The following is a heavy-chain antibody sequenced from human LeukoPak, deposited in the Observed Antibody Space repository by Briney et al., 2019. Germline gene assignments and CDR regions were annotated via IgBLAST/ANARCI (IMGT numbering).Heavy chain of an antibody. CDR2: INTHGNTA. CDR3: VRDNAYTFDY. D-gene: IGHD5-24*01. Sequence: PGGSLRLSCAVSGFTFNSYWMNWVRQVPGKGLVWVAHINTHGNTANYADSVKGRFTISRDNAKSTLYLQMNSLRAEDTAIYYCVRDNAYTFDYWGHGTLVTVSS. J-gene: IGHJ4*01. V-gene: IGHV3-74*01. CDR1: GFTFNSYW.